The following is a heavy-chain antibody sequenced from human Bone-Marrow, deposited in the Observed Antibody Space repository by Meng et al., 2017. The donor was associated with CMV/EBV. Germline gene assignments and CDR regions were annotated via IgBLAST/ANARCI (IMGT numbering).Heavy chain of an antibody. Sequence: GESLKISCEGSGFNFDDYGMNWVRQAPGRGLEWVSGVNWNGGSTAYAGSVKGRFTISRDNAKNSLYLQMNSLRAEDTAMYYYARKKDWFDPWGQGTLVTFSS. CDR2: VNWNGGST. V-gene: IGHV3-20*04. CDR1: GFNFDDYG. CDR3: ARKKDWFDP. J-gene: IGHJ5*02.